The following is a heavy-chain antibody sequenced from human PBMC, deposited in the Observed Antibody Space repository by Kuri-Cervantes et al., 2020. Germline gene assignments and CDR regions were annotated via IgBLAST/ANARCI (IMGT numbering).Heavy chain of an antibody. V-gene: IGHV3-49*02. CDR1: GFTVSSNY. D-gene: IGHD3-22*01. CDR3: TRVGYYDSSGLADY. J-gene: IGHJ4*02. CDR2: IRSKAYGGTT. Sequence: GESLKISCAASGFTVSSNYMSWVRQAPGKGLEWVGFIRSKAYGGTTEYAASVKGRFTISRGDSKSIAYLQMNSLKTEDTAVYYCTRVGYYDSSGLADYWGQGTLVTVSS.